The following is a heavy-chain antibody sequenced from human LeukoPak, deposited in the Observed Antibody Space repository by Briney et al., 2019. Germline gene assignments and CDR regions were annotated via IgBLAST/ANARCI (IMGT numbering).Heavy chain of an antibody. CDR2: IIVSGGST. D-gene: IGHD5-24*01. CDR1: GFTFTSYA. V-gene: IGHV3-23*01. J-gene: IGHJ4*02. CDR3: AKKMASAGWAPLTFDY. Sequence: QAGGSMRLSCAAAGFTFTSYAMSWVRQAPGKGLEWVSAIIVSGGSTYYADSVKGRFTISRENSKNTLYLQMNRLRAEDTAVYYCAKKMASAGWAPLTFDYWGQGTLVTVSS.